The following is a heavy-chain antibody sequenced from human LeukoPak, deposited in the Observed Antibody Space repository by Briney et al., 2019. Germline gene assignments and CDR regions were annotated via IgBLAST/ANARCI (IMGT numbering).Heavy chain of an antibody. Sequence: PSQTLSLTCTVSGGSISSGHYYWSWIRQHPGKGLEWIGYIFYSGATYYDPSLKSRVTISVDTSKNQFSLKVTSVTAADTAVYYCARGRYDSSGYYRSRAEYFQHWGQGTLVTVSS. CDR1: GGSISSGHYY. CDR2: IFYSGAT. CDR3: ARGRYDSSGYYRSRAEYFQH. D-gene: IGHD3-22*01. J-gene: IGHJ1*01. V-gene: IGHV4-31*03.